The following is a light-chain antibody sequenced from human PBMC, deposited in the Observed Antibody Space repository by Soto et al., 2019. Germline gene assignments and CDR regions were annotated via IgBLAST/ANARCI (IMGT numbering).Light chain of an antibody. CDR1: SSDVGAYNF. V-gene: IGLV2-11*01. CDR3: CSYAGSYTLV. Sequence: QSALTQPRSVSGSPGQSVTISCTGTSSDVGAYNFVSWYQQHPGRVPKLMIYDVSRRPSGVPDRFSGSKSGNTASLTISGLQAHDEADYYCCSYAGSYTLVFGGGTKLTVL. J-gene: IGLJ3*02. CDR2: DVS.